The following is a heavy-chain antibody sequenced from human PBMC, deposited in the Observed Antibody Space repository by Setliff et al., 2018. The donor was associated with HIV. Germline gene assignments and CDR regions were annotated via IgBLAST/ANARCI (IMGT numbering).Heavy chain of an antibody. D-gene: IGHD6-13*01. V-gene: IGHV1-8*01. Sequence: AXVKVXXXASGSTFSTYDINWVXQVPGQGPEWMGWMNPNSGNTGYAPKLQGRVXXTXNTSISTAYMELSSLRSDDTAVYYCASSWSRVPYYGMDVWGQGTTVTVSS. CDR3: ASSWSRVPYYGMDV. CDR2: MNPNSGNT. CDR1: GSTFSTYD. J-gene: IGHJ6*02.